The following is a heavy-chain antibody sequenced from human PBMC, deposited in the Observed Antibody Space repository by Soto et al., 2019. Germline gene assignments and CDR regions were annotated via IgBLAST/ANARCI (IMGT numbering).Heavy chain of an antibody. D-gene: IGHD1-7*01. CDR1: GFSLSTSGVG. V-gene: IGHV2-5*02. Sequence: QITLKESGPTLVKPTQTLTLTCTFSGFSLSTSGVGVGWIRQPPGKALEWLALIYWDDGKRYSPSLKSRLTLTKDTSKHQVVLTMTNMDPVDTATYYCAHAPCGGRNYVPLRCYYYYMGVWGKGTTVTVSS. J-gene: IGHJ6*03. CDR2: IYWDDGK. CDR3: AHAPCGGRNYVPLRCYYYYMGV.